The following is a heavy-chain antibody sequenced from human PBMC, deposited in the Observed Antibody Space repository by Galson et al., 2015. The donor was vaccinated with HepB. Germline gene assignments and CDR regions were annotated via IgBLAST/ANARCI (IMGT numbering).Heavy chain of an antibody. V-gene: IGHV4-30-2*01. CDR2: IYHSGST. CDR1: GGSISSGGYS. CDR3: ASRNRREEMRRRANAFDI. D-gene: IGHD5-24*01. Sequence: TLSLTCAVSGGSISSGGYSWSWIRQPPGKGLEWIGYIYHSGSTYYNPSLKSRVTISVDRSKNQFSLKLSSVTAADTAVYYCASRNRREEMRRRANAFDIWGQGTMVTVSS. J-gene: IGHJ3*02.